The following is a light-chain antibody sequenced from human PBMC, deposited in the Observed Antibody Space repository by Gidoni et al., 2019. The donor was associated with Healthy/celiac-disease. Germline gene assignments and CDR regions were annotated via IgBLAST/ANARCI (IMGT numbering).Light chain of an antibody. CDR3: QQRSNWPFT. J-gene: IGKJ3*01. V-gene: IGKV3-11*01. CDR1: QSVSSY. Sequence: EIVLTQSPATLSLSPGERATLSCRASQSVSSYLAWYQQKPGQAPRLLIYDASNRATGIPARFSGSGSGTDFTLTISSLEPEDFAVYYCQQRSNWPFTFXPXTKVDI. CDR2: DAS.